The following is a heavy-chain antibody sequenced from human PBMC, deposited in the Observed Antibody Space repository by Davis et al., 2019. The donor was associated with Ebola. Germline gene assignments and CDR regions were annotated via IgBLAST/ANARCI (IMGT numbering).Heavy chain of an antibody. CDR3: AREAGATTRIYDS. CDR2: ISAYNGNT. V-gene: IGHV1-18*01. CDR1: SYTFTSYG. Sequence: ASVKVSCKASSYTFTSYGISWVRQAPGQGLEWMGWISAYNGNTNYAQKLQGRVTMTTDTSRSTAYMELRGLRSDDTAVYYYAREAGATTRIYDSWGQGTLVTVSS. D-gene: IGHD1-26*01. J-gene: IGHJ5*01.